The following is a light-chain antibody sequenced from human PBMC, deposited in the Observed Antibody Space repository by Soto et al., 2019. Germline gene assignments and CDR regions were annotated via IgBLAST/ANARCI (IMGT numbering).Light chain of an antibody. Sequence: EIVLTQSPGTLSLSPGERATLSCRAIQSVRSSYFASYQQKPGQATRLLIYGASSRATGIPDRFSGSGSGTDFTLTISRLEPEDFAVYYCQQYGSSSLMYTFGQGTRLEIK. CDR1: QSVRSSY. V-gene: IGKV3-20*01. J-gene: IGKJ5*01. CDR3: QQYGSSSLMYT. CDR2: GAS.